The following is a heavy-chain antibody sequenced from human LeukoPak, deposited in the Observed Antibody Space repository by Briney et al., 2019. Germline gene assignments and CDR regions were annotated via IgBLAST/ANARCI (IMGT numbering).Heavy chain of an antibody. D-gene: IGHD4-17*01. CDR2: IKQDGSET. Sequence: PGGSLRLSCAASGFTFSSYWMTWVRQAPGKGLEWVANIKQDGSETYYVDSVKGRFTISRDNAKNSLYLQMNSLRAEDTALYHCARDLDYGLDYWGQGTLVTVSS. V-gene: IGHV3-7*03. J-gene: IGHJ4*02. CDR3: ARDLDYGLDY. CDR1: GFTFSSYW.